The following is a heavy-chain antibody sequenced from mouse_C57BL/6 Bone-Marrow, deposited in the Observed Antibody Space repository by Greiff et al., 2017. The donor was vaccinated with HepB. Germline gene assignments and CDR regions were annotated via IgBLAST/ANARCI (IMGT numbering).Heavy chain of an antibody. J-gene: IGHJ4*01. CDR1: GFTFSDYY. V-gene: IGHV5-12*01. CDR2: ISNGGGST. CDR3: ARREGYYAMDY. Sequence: DVKLVESGGGLVQPGGSLKLSCAASGFTFSDYYMYWVRQTPEKRLEWVAYISNGGGSTYYPDTVKGRFTISRDNAKNTLYLQMSRLKSEDTAMYYCARREGYYAMDYWGQGTSVTVSS.